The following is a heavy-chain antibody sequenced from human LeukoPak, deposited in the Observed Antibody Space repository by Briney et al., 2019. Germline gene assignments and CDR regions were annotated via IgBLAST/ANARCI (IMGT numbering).Heavy chain of an antibody. Sequence: ASVKVSCKASGYTFTGYYMHWVRQAPGQGLEWMGWINPNSGGTNYAQKFQGRVTLTRDMSTSTDYLELSSLRSEDTAVYYCARDNSVGEEGWWFNPWGQGTRVTVSS. CDR1: GYTFTGYY. D-gene: IGHD1-26*01. CDR3: ARDNSVGEEGWWFNP. CDR2: INPNSGGT. J-gene: IGHJ5*02. V-gene: IGHV1-2*02.